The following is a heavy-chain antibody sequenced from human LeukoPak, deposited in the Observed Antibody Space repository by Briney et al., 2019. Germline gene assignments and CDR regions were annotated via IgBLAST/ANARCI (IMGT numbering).Heavy chain of an antibody. Sequence: GGSLRLSCAASGFTFSNAWMSWVRQAPGKGLEWVGRIKSKTDGGTTDYAAPVKGRFTISRDDSKNTLYLQMNSLKTEDTAVYYCTTDPGSGLNIRYFDWLFYYYYGMDVWGQGTTVTVSS. CDR2: IKSKTDGGTT. D-gene: IGHD3-9*01. CDR3: TTDPGSGLNIRYFDWLFYYYYGMDV. CDR1: GFTFSNAW. V-gene: IGHV3-15*01. J-gene: IGHJ6*02.